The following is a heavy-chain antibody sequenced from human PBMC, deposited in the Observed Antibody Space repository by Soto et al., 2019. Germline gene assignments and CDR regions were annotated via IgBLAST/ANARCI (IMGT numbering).Heavy chain of an antibody. Sequence: GGSLRLSCAASGFTFSSYSMNWVRQAPGKGVEWVSSISSSSSYIYYEDSLKGRFTIYRDNAKNSLYLQRNSLRAEDTAVYYCARDQQLYGNWGQGTLVTVSS. CDR1: GFTFSSYS. CDR3: ARDQQLYGN. D-gene: IGHD6-13*01. J-gene: IGHJ4*02. V-gene: IGHV3-21*01. CDR2: ISSSSSYI.